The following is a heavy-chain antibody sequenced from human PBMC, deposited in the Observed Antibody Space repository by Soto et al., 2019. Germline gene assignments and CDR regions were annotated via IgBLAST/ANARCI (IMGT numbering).Heavy chain of an antibody. J-gene: IGHJ3*02. CDR2: TYYRSNWSN. CDR3: ARGYAIDI. V-gene: IGHV6-1*01. CDR1: GDSVSSNSAA. Sequence: PSQTLSLTCAISGDSVSSNSAAWNWLRQSPSRGLEWLGRTYYRSNWSNDYALSVKGRITINPDTSKNQFSLQLNSLTPEDTAVYYCARGYAIDIWGQGTIVTVSS.